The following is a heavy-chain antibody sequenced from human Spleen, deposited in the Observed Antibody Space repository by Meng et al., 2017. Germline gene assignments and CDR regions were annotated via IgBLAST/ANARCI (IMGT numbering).Heavy chain of an antibody. J-gene: IGHJ5*01. D-gene: IGHD5-18*01. CDR2: IGHSGTT. CDR1: GDSITNHNW. Sequence: QVQLRESGPALVKPSETLSLTCAVSGDSITNHNWWAWVRQPPGKGLEWIGSIGHSGTTYYPPSLKSRVTISLDTSRNQFSLKLTSVTAADTAVYYCSRRINTAGGWFDSWGQGTLVTVSS. V-gene: IGHV4-38-2*01. CDR3: SRRINTAGGWFDS.